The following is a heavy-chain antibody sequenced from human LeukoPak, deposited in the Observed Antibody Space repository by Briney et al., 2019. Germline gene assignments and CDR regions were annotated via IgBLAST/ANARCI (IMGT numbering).Heavy chain of an antibody. CDR1: GFTFINYW. J-gene: IGHJ4*02. Sequence: GGSLRLSCAASGFTFINYWMGWVRQAPGKGLEWVANIKQDGSETYYVDSVRGRFTISRDNAKNSMHLQMNSLRAEDTAVYYCARWEIRGTAHQLDYWGQGTLVTVSS. V-gene: IGHV3-7*01. D-gene: IGHD1-7*01. CDR2: IKQDGSET. CDR3: ARWEIRGTAHQLDY.